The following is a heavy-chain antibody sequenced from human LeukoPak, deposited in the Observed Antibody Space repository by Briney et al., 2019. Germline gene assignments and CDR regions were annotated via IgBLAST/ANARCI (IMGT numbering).Heavy chain of an antibody. Sequence: ASVKVSCKASGYTFTSYDINWVRQATGQGLEWMGWMNPNSGNTGYAQKFQGRVTMTRNTSISTAYMELSSLRSEDTAVYYCARVRRGSSGSYFNWFDPWGQGTLVTVCS. CDR3: ARVRRGSSGSYFNWFDP. D-gene: IGHD3-10*01. J-gene: IGHJ5*02. V-gene: IGHV1-8*01. CDR2: MNPNSGNT. CDR1: GYTFTSYD.